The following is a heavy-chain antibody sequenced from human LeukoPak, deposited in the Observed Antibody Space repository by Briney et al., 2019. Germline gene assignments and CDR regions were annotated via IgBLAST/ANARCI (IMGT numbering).Heavy chain of an antibody. J-gene: IGHJ4*02. CDR2: IWYDGSNK. CDR1: GFTFSSYG. CDR3: AREVYSSGWYGYYFDY. Sequence: NPGGSLRLSCAASGFTFSSYGMHWVRQAPGKGLEWVAVIWYDGSNKYYAESVKGRFTISRDNSKNTLYLQMNSLRAEDTAVYYCAREVYSSGWYGYYFDYWGQGTLVTVSS. D-gene: IGHD6-19*01. V-gene: IGHV3-33*01.